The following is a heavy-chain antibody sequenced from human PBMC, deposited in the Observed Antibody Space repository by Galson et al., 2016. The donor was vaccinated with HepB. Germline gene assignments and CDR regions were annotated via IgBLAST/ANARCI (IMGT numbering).Heavy chain of an antibody. CDR2: TSFDGSNK. J-gene: IGHJ1*01. D-gene: IGHD1-26*01. CDR3: VRDPGSGSFHIPFFQY. V-gene: IGHV3-30-3*01. CDR1: GFRFSSFA. Sequence: SLRLSCAASGFRFSSFAMHWVRQAPGKGLEWVALTSFDGSNKYYGDSVKCRFTISRDNSKNTLYLQMNSLKAEDTAVYYCVRDPGSGSFHIPFFQYWGQGTLGTGSS.